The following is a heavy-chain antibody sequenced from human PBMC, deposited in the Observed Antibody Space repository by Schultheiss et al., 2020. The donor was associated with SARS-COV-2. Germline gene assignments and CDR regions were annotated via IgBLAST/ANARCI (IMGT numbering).Heavy chain of an antibody. CDR1: GFTFSSYG. CDR3: ARGEIAVAGSYYYYGMDV. Sequence: GGSLRLSCAASGFTFSSYGMHWVRQAPGKGLEWVAVIWYDGSNKYYADSVKGRFTISRDNSKNTLYLQMNSLRAEDTAVYYCARGEIAVAGSYYYYGMDVWGQGTTVTVSS. CDR2: IWYDGSNK. D-gene: IGHD6-19*01. V-gene: IGHV3-33*01. J-gene: IGHJ6*02.